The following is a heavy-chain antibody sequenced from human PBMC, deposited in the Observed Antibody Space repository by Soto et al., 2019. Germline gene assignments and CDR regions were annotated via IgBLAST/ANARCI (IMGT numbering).Heavy chain of an antibody. V-gene: IGHV4-34*01. J-gene: IGHJ4*02. CDR2: INHSGST. CDR3: ARTVGMRLRFLSY. D-gene: IGHD3-3*01. Sequence: SETLSLTCAVYGGSFSGYYWSWIRQPPGKGLEWIGEINHSGSTNYNPSLKSRVTISVDTSKNQFSLKLSSVTAADTAVYYCARTVGMRLRFLSYWGQGTLVTVSS. CDR1: GGSFSGYY.